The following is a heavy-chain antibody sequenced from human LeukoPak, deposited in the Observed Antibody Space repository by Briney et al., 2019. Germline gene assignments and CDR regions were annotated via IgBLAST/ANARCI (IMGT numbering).Heavy chain of an antibody. J-gene: IGHJ4*02. CDR3: AHNFGRGNSGYFDY. CDR2: IYWNDDK. CDR1: GFSLSTSGVG. D-gene: IGHD2-21*02. V-gene: IGHV2-5*01. Sequence: SGPTLVNPTQTLTLTCTFSGFSLSTSGVGVGWIRQPPGKALEWLALIYWNDDKRYSPSLKSRLTITKHTSKNQVVLTMTNMDPVDTATYYCAHNFGRGNSGYFDYWGQGTLVTVSS.